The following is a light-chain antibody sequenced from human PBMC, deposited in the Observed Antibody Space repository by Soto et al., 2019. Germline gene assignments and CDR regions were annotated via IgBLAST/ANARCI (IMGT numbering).Light chain of an antibody. Sequence: SSELTQPPSVSVSPGQTASITCSGDKLGDKYACWYQQKPGQSPVLVICQDSKRPSGIPERFSGSNSGNTATLTIRGTQAMDEADYYCQAWDSSTAVFGGGTKLTVL. CDR3: QAWDSSTAV. V-gene: IGLV3-1*01. CDR1: KLGDKY. CDR2: QDS. J-gene: IGLJ2*01.